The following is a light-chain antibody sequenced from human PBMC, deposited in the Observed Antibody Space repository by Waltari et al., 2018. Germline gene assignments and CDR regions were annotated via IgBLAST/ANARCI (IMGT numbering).Light chain of an antibody. CDR1: QSVTRA. V-gene: IGKV3-20*01. CDR3: QHYLRLPVT. CDR2: GAS. J-gene: IGKJ1*01. Sequence: ELVLTQSPGTLSFSPGDSATLSCRTGQSVTRALAWYQQKPGQAPRLLIYGASNRATGIPDRFSGSGSGTDFSLTISSLEPEDFAVYYCQHYLRLPVTCGQGTKVEVK.